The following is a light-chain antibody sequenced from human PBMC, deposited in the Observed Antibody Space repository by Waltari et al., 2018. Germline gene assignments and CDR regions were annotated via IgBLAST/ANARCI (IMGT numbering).Light chain of an antibody. CDR1: QTIDNY. J-gene: IGKJ3*01. V-gene: IGKV1-39*01. CDR2: AAS. Sequence: DIQMTQSPSSLSASVGDRVTITCRASQTIDNYLNWYQQKPGKAPELLIFAASTLQRGVPSRFIVRGSGTDFTLTITSLQPEDFATYYCQQSSTTLFTFGPGTRVD. CDR3: QQSSTTLFT.